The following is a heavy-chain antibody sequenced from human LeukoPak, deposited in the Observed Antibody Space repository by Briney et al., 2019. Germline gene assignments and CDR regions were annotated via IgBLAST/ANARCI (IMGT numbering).Heavy chain of an antibody. D-gene: IGHD6-19*01. J-gene: IGHJ4*02. CDR3: ARFDPGSGWSSFYY. V-gene: IGHV7-4-1*02. Sequence: ASVKVSCKASGYTFTSYAMNWVRQAPGQGLEWMGWINTNTGNPTYAQGFTGRFVFSLDTSVSTAYLQISSLKAEDTAVYYCARFDPGSGWSSFYYWGQGTLVTVSS. CDR1: GYTFTSYA. CDR2: INTNTGNP.